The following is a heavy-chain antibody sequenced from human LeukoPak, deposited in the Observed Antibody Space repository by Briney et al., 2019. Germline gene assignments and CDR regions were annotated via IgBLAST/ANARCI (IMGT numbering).Heavy chain of an antibody. J-gene: IGHJ4*02. CDR1: GFIFNDYS. Sequence: GALRLSCVVSGFIFNDYSMAWVRQAPGEGLEWVSGIAHNGDSKYYVDALEGRFTISRDEAKNSLHLEMSSLRAEDTAVYYCVRDLYCPNGECYDYWGQGTLVTVSA. CDR3: VRDLYCPNGECYDY. CDR2: IAHNGDSK. D-gene: IGHD2-8*01. V-gene: IGHV3-21*01.